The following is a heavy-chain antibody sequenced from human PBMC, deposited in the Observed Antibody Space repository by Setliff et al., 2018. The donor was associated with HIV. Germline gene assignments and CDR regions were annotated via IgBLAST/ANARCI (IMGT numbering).Heavy chain of an antibody. Sequence: PSETLSLTCTVSSHSIVTSYWSWIRQPPGEGLEWIGHIHTSGSTKYNPSLKSRVTISADTSKNQFSLNLSSVTAADTAVYYCARASSDIPGVDSNYFDDWGQGTLVTVSS. CDR2: IHTSGST. J-gene: IGHJ4*02. D-gene: IGHD2-2*01. CDR1: SHSIVTSY. CDR3: ARASSDIPGVDSNYFDD. V-gene: IGHV4-4*08.